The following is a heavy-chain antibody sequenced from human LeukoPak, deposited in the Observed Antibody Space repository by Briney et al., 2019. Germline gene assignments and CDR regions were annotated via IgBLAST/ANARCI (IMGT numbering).Heavy chain of an antibody. J-gene: IGHJ4*02. CDR1: GFISNRAW. V-gene: IGHV3-7*01. CDR3: ARNQD. Sequence: PGGSLRLSCAASGFISNRAWMSRVRQAPGKGLEWVANIKEDGSEKYYVDSVKGRFTISRDIAKNSLYLQMNSLRAEDTAVYYCARNQDWGQGTLVTVSS. CDR2: IKEDGSEK.